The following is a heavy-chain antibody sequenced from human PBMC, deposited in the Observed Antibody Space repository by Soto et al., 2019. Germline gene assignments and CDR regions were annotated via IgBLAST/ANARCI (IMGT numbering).Heavy chain of an antibody. CDR1: GYTFTGYY. CDR2: INPNSGGT. Sequence: ASVKVSCKASGYTFTGYYMHWVRQAPGQGLAWMGWINPNSGGTNYAQKFQGRVTMTRDTSISTAYMELSRLRSDDTAVYYCARGKVLRSYYYGMDVWGQGTTVTVSS. V-gene: IGHV1-2*02. D-gene: IGHD4-17*01. CDR3: ARGKVLRSYYYGMDV. J-gene: IGHJ6*02.